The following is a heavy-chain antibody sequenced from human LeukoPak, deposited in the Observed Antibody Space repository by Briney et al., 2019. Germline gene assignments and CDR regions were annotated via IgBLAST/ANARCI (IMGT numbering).Heavy chain of an antibody. CDR1: GFTFSNNA. V-gene: IGHV3-23*01. CDR3: VKSDYDILTPYHN. Sequence: TGGSLRLSCAASGFTFSNNAMTWVRQPPGKGLEWVSVITASGGSTYYPDSLKGRFTISRDNSKNTLYLQMTSLRAEDTAVYYCVKSDYDILTPYHNWGQGTLVTVSS. CDR2: ITASGGST. J-gene: IGHJ4*02. D-gene: IGHD3-9*01.